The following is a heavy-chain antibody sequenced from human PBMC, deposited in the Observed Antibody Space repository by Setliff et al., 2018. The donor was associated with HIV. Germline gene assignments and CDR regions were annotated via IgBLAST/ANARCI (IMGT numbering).Heavy chain of an antibody. V-gene: IGHV3-15*05. CDR3: ARDQSLYDETGTFDS. CDR2: IKSKRDGGTI. D-gene: IGHD1-7*01. CDR1: GFILSEDW. J-gene: IGHJ5*01. Sequence: PGGSLRLSCAVSGFILSEDWMSWVRQAPGKGLEWLGRIKSKRDGGTIDYTAPVKGRFTISRDDSKNTLYLEMNSLRAEDTALYFCARDQSLYDETGTFDSWGQGTLVTVSS.